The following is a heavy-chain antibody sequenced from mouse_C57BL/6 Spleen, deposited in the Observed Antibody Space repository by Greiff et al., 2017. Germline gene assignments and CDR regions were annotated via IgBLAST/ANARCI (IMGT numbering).Heavy chain of an antibody. V-gene: IGHV1-55*01. Sequence: VQLQQPGAELVKPGASVKMSCKASGYTFTSYWITWVKQRPGQGLEWIGDIYPGSGSTNYNEKFKSKATLTVATSSSTAYMQLSSLTSEDSAVYYCAGGGGPFDYWGQGTTLTVSS. CDR1: GYTFTSYW. CDR2: IYPGSGST. D-gene: IGHD3-3*01. J-gene: IGHJ2*01. CDR3: AGGGGPFDY.